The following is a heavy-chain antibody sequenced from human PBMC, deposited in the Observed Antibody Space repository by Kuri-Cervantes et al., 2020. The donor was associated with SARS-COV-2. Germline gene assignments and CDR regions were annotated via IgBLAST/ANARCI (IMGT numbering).Heavy chain of an antibody. Sequence: GSLRLSCTVSGGSISSHYWSWIRQPPGKGLEWIGYIYYTGSTNYNPSLKSRVTISVDASKNQFSLKLYSLTAADTSVYYCARHMYKSNPGDAFDISGRGTLVTVSS. CDR1: GGSISSHY. J-gene: IGHJ3*02. CDR3: ARHMYKSNPGDAFDI. CDR2: IYYTGST. V-gene: IGHV4-59*08. D-gene: IGHD1-20*01.